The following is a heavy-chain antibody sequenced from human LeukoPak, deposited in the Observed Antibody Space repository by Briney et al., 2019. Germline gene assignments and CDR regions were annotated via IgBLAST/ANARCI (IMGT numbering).Heavy chain of an antibody. D-gene: IGHD3-9*01. J-gene: IGHJ3*02. Sequence: GGSLRLSCAASGFTFSTYWMHWVRQAPGKGLVWGSRINRDGSSTSYAGSVKGRFTISRDNAKNTLYLQMNSLRAEDTAVYYCARDRETYYDILTGYYTLGDAFDIWGQGTMVTVSS. CDR3: ARDRETYYDILTGYYTLGDAFDI. V-gene: IGHV3-74*01. CDR2: INRDGSST. CDR1: GFTFSTYW.